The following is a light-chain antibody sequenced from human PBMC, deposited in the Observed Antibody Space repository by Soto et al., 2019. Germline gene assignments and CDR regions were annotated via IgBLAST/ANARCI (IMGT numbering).Light chain of an antibody. Sequence: DIRMTHSPSTLSASVGDRVTITCRASQTVERWLAWYQQKPGKAPNLVISDVSSLESGVPSRFSGSGSGTEFTLTISGLQPDDFATYYCQQFNSYPITFGQGTRLEV. CDR1: QTVERW. CDR3: QQFNSYPIT. V-gene: IGKV1-5*01. J-gene: IGKJ5*01. CDR2: DVS.